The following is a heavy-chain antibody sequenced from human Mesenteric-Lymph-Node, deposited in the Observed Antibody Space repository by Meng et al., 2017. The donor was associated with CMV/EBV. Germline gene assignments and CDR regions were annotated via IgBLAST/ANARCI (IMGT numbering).Heavy chain of an antibody. CDR3: ARSPGTISGGY. Sequence: SCKASGYTFTSYAMHWVRQDPGQRLEWMGWINAGNGNTKYSQKFRGRVTITRDTSASTAYMELSSLRSEDTAVYYCARSPGTISGGYWGQGTLVTVSS. J-gene: IGHJ4*02. CDR2: INAGNGNT. D-gene: IGHD3-3*01. CDR1: GYTFTSYA. V-gene: IGHV1-3*01.